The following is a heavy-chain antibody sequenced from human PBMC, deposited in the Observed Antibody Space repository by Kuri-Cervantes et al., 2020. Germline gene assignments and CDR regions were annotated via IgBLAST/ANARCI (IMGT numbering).Heavy chain of an antibody. J-gene: IGHJ4*02. V-gene: IGHV1-18*01. D-gene: IGHD3-16*01. CDR3: ARADGGGWKTYYFDY. CDR2: ISAYNGNT. CDR1: GYTFTSYG. Sequence: ASVKVSCKASGYTFTSYGISWVRQAPGQGLEWMGWISAYNGNTNYAQKLQGRVTVTTDTSTSTAYMELRSLRSDDTAVYYCARADGGGWKTYYFDYWGQGTLVTVSS.